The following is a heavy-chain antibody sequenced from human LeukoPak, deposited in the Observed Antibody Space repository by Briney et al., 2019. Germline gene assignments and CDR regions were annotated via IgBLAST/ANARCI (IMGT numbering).Heavy chain of an antibody. Sequence: GGSLRLSCAASGFTFSSYSMNWVRQAPGKGVEWVSYISSSSSTIYYADSVKGRFTISRDNAKNSLYLQMNSLGDEDTAVYYCARDPGDYWGQGTLVTVSS. J-gene: IGHJ4*02. CDR1: GFTFSSYS. CDR2: ISSSSSTI. D-gene: IGHD3-10*01. CDR3: ARDPGDY. V-gene: IGHV3-48*02.